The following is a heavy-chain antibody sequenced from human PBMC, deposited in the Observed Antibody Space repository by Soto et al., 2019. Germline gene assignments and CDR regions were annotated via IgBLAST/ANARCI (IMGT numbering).Heavy chain of an antibody. CDR3: ASCSSTSCYLSDAFDI. D-gene: IGHD2-2*01. CDR2: IIPILGIA. V-gene: IGHV1-69*02. Sequence: QVQLVQSGAEVKKPGSSVKVSCKASGGTFSSYTISWVRQAPGQGLEWMGRIIPILGIANYAQKFQGRVTITADKSTSTGYMELSSLRSEDTAVYYCASCSSTSCYLSDAFDIWGQGTMVTVSS. J-gene: IGHJ3*02. CDR1: GGTFSSYT.